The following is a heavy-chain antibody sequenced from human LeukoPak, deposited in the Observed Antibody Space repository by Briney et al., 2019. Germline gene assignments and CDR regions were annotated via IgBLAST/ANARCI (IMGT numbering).Heavy chain of an antibody. D-gene: IGHD1-26*01. Sequence: GGSLRLSCAASGFTFSSYAMSWVRQAPGRGLEWVSSLSYNGGGSYYADSVKGRFTISRDDSINTAYLQMKSLRTEDTALYYCTRDSGTYNWFDPWGQGTLVTVSS. CDR1: GFTFSSYA. J-gene: IGHJ5*02. V-gene: IGHV3-23*01. CDR3: TRDSGTYNWFDP. CDR2: LSYNGGGS.